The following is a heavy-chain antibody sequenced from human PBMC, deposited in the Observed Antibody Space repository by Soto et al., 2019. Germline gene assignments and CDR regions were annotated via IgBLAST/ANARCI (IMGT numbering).Heavy chain of an antibody. V-gene: IGHV1-69*12. CDR3: ARGPLGYSGYDSHYYCYYGMDV. D-gene: IGHD5-12*01. CDR2: IIPIFGTA. Sequence: QVQLVQSGAEVKKPGSSVKVSCKASGGTFSSYAISWVRQAPGQGLEWMGGIIPIFGTANYEQKFQGRVTITADESTSTAYMELSSLRSEDTAVYYCARGPLGYSGYDSHYYCYYGMDVWGQGTTVTVSS. J-gene: IGHJ6*02. CDR1: GGTFSSYA.